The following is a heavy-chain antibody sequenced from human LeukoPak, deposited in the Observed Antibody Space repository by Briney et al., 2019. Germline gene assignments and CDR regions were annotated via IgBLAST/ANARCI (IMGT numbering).Heavy chain of an antibody. CDR1: GGSISSGDYY. J-gene: IGHJ5*02. CDR3: ARDLERDWFDP. CDR2: IYYSGST. Sequence: PSQTLSLTCTVSGGSISSGDYYWSWIRQPPGKGLEWIGYIYYSGSTYYNPSLKSRVTISVDTSKNQFSLKLSSVTAAGTAVYYCARDLERDWFDPWGQGTLVTVSS. D-gene: IGHD1-1*01. V-gene: IGHV4-30-4*08.